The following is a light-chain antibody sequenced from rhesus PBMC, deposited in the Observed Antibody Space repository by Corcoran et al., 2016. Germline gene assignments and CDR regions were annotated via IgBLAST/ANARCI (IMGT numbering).Light chain of an antibody. Sequence: DIQMTQSPSSLSASVGDRVTITCRARQGISDYLSLSQQKPGKAPKRLIYAASSLESGVPPRFRGSGSGTEFTLTSNSLQPEDFAAYYCLQGYSTPFTFGPGTKLDIK. V-gene: IGKV1-36*02. CDR2: AAS. CDR3: LQGYSTPFT. CDR1: QGISDY. J-gene: IGKJ3*01.